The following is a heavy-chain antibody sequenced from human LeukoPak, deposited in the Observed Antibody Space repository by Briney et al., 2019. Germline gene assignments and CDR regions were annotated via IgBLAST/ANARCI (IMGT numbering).Heavy chain of an antibody. CDR2: IYSGGST. J-gene: IGHJ4*02. CDR3: ARGVGNGSRLRAGDY. V-gene: IGHV3-53*01. D-gene: IGHD1-26*01. CDR1: VFTVSSNY. Sequence: GGSLRLSCAASVFTVSSNYMSWVRQAPGKGLEWVSVIYSGGSTYYADSVKGRFTISRDNSKNTLYLQMNSLRAEDTAVYYCARGVGNGSRLRAGDYWGQGTLVTVSS.